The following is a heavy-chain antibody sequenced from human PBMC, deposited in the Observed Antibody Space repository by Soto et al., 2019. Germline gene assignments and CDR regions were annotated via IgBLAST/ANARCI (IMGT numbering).Heavy chain of an antibody. D-gene: IGHD3-3*01. Sequence: EVQLLESGGGLVQPGGSLKLSCAASGFIFSNYAMTWVRQAPGEGLEWVSTIGGGDGKTYYADSVKGRFTISRDNSKNSLYLQMSHLRAQDTAAYYCVKDWSGKTCPCMDVWGQGTAVTVSS. J-gene: IGHJ6*02. CDR2: IGGGDGKT. CDR3: VKDWSGKTCPCMDV. V-gene: IGHV3-23*01. CDR1: GFIFSNYA.